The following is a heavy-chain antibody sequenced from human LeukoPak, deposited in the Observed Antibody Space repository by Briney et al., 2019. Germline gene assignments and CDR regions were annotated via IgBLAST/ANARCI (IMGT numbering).Heavy chain of an antibody. V-gene: IGHV3-30*04. CDR3: ARVTEQQLASDY. Sequence: GGSLRLSCAASGFTFSSYAMYWVRQAPGKGLEWVAVISYDGSNKYYADSVKGRFTISRDNSKNTLYLQMNSLRAEDTAVYYCARVTEQQLASDYWGQGTLVTVSS. CDR1: GFTFSSYA. D-gene: IGHD6-13*01. J-gene: IGHJ4*02. CDR2: ISYDGSNK.